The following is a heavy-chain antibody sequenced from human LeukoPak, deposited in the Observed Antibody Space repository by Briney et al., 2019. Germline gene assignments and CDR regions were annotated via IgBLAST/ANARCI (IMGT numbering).Heavy chain of an antibody. Sequence: GGSLRLSCAASGFTFSSYNMSWIRQAPGKGLEWVSYISSNGSTIYYADSVKGRFTISRDNAKNSLYLQMNSLRAEDTAVYYCARYYYDSSGTGNDYWGQGTLVTVSS. D-gene: IGHD3-22*01. CDR3: ARYYYDSSGTGNDY. CDR2: ISSNGSTI. CDR1: GFTFSSYN. J-gene: IGHJ4*02. V-gene: IGHV3-11*01.